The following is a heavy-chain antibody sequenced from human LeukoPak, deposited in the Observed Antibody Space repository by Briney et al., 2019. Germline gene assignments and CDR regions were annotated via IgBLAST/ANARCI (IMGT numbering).Heavy chain of an antibody. Sequence: GCSHSLSHAASGFTFSRYSINWVRPAPGKGREGVSYISSNSRIIYYADSVKGRFTSSRDKSKNTLYLQMSSLRAEDTAVYYCAKEGWGFGEFPLFMDVWGKGTTVTISS. D-gene: IGHD3-10*01. J-gene: IGHJ6*03. CDR3: AKEGWGFGEFPLFMDV. CDR1: GFTFSRYS. CDR2: ISSNSRII. V-gene: IGHV3-48*01.